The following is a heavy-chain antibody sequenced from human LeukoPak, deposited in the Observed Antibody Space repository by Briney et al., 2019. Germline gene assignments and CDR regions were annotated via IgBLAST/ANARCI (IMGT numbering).Heavy chain of an antibody. Sequence: GGSLRLSCAASGFTFSSNAMSWVRQAPGKGLEWVSAISGSGGSTYYADSVKGRFTISRDNSKNTLYLQMNSLRAEDTAVYYCAKSIWFGELLGGFDYWGQGTLVTVSS. J-gene: IGHJ4*02. D-gene: IGHD3-10*01. V-gene: IGHV3-23*01. CDR2: ISGSGGST. CDR1: GFTFSSNA. CDR3: AKSIWFGELLGGFDY.